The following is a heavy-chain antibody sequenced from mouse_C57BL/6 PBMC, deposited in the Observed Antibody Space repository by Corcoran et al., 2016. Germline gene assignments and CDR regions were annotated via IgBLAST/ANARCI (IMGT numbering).Heavy chain of an antibody. CDR2: INTYSGVP. CDR3: ATYGNCWFAY. D-gene: IGHD2-1*01. Sequence: QIQLVQSGPELKKPGETVKISCKASGYTFTTYGMSWVKQAPGKGLKWMGWINTYSGVPTYADDFKGRFAFSLESSASTAYLQINNPKNEDTATYFCATYGNCWFAYWGQGTLVTVSA. J-gene: IGHJ3*01. CDR1: GYTFTTYG. V-gene: IGHV9-3*01.